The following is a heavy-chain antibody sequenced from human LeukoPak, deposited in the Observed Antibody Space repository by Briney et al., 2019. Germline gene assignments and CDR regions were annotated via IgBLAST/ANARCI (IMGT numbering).Heavy chain of an antibody. CDR1: GGTFSSYA. CDR2: IIPIFGTA. V-gene: IGHV1-69*05. J-gene: IGHJ5*02. CDR3: ARDGYCSSTSCPPDWFDP. D-gene: IGHD2-2*03. Sequence: SVKVSCKASGGTFSSYAISWVRQAPGQGLEWMGRIIPIFGTANYAQKIQGRVTITTDESTSTAYMELSSLRSEDTAVYYCARDGYCSSTSCPPDWFDPWGQGTLVTVSS.